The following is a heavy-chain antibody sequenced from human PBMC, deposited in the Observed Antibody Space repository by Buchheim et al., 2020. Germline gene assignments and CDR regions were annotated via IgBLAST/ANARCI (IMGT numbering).Heavy chain of an antibody. Sequence: QLQLQESGPGLVKPSQTLSLTCTVSGGSISSSSYYWGWIRQPPGKGLEWIGSIYYSGSTYYNPSLKSRVTISVDTSKNQFSLKLSSVTAAETAVYYCAREADCSGGGGYSRGSWFDPWGQGTL. CDR3: AREADCSGGGGYSRGSWFDP. CDR1: GGSISSSSYY. CDR2: IYYSGST. J-gene: IGHJ5*02. D-gene: IGHD2-15*01. V-gene: IGHV4-39*01.